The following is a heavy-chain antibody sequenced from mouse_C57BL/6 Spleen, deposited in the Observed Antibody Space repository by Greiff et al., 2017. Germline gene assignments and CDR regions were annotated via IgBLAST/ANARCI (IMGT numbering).Heavy chain of an antibody. CDR1: GYTFTDYY. Sequence: VQLQQSGPELVKPGASVKISCKASGYTFTDYYMNWVKQSHGKSLEWIGASNPNNGGTSYNQKFKGKATLTVDTSSSTAYMELRSLTSEDSAVYDCARGFDYWGQGTTLTVSS. CDR3: ARGFDY. V-gene: IGHV1-26*01. CDR2: SNPNNGGT. J-gene: IGHJ2*01.